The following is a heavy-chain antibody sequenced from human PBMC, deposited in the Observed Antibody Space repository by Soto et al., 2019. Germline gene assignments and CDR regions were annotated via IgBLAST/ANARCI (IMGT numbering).Heavy chain of an antibody. CDR2: IYYSGST. CDR1: GGSISSGVYY. V-gene: IGHV4-31*03. D-gene: IGHD5-18*01. Sequence: PSETLSRTCTVSGGSISSGVYYGIWIRQHPGKGLEWIGYIYYSGSTYYNPSLKSRVTISVDTSKNQFSLKLSSVTAADTAVYSCARVNFHTAMVTSYYGMDVCGQGTTVTFSS. J-gene: IGHJ6*02. CDR3: ARVNFHTAMVTSYYGMDV.